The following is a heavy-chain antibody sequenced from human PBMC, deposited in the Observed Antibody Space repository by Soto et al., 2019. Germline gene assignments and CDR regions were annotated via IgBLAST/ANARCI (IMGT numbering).Heavy chain of an antibody. J-gene: IGHJ4*02. CDR3: AGYCSNTNCYMLDY. D-gene: IGHD2-2*02. CDR2: VSSTGST. Sequence: QLQESGPGLVRPSETLSLICTVSGASVTSAGYYWSWIRQPPGQGLEWIGYVSSTGSTSYNSAPKRRVTMSLDMPKTQFARRMDSLTAADTAVYYCAGYCSNTNCYMLDYWGQGTLVTPSS. V-gene: IGHV4-61*08. CDR1: GASVTSAGYY.